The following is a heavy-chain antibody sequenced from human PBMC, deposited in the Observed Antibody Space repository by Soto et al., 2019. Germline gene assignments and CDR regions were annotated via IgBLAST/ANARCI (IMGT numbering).Heavy chain of an antibody. Sequence: HPGGSLRLSCAASGFTFSSYGMHWVRQAPGKGLEWVAVIWYDGSNKYYADSVKGRFTISRDNSKNTLYLQMNSLRAEDTAVYYCARDRAFPERNDAFDIWGQATMVTVSS. CDR1: GFTFSSYG. CDR3: ARDRAFPERNDAFDI. J-gene: IGHJ3*02. D-gene: IGHD1-1*01. V-gene: IGHV3-33*01. CDR2: IWYDGSNK.